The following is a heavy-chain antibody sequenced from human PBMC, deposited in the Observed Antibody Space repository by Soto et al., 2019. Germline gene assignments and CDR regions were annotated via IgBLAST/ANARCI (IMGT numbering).Heavy chain of an antibody. V-gene: IGHV3-23*01. CDR1: GFTFSSYA. CDR3: AKVSLFAPFDGSSSFDY. D-gene: IGHD3-3*02. CDR2: ISGSGGST. Sequence: PGGSLRLSCAASGFTFSSYAMSWVRQAPGKGLEWVSAISGSGGSTYYADSVKGRFTISRDNSKNTLYLQMNSLRAEDTAVYYCAKVSLFAPFDGSSSFDYWGQGTLVTVSS. J-gene: IGHJ4*02.